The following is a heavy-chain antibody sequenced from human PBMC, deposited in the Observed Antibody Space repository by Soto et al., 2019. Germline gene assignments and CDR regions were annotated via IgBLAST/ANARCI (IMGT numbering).Heavy chain of an antibody. CDR1: GYTFTSYG. Sequence: APVKLSCKASGYTFTSYGISWGSQAPGQRLEWMGWINACNGNTKYSQRSQGRVTITRDTSASTAYMELSSLRSEDTAVYYCARDYYDSSGPHAFDIWGQGTMVTVSS. D-gene: IGHD3-22*01. J-gene: IGHJ3*02. CDR2: INACNGNT. V-gene: IGHV1-3*01. CDR3: ARDYYDSSGPHAFDI.